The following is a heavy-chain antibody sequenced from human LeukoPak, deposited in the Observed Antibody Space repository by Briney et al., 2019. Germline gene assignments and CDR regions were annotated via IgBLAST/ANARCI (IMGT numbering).Heavy chain of an antibody. J-gene: IGHJ3*02. D-gene: IGHD3-16*02. CDR2: IYYSGST. V-gene: IGHV4-59*01. CDR1: GGSISSYY. Sequence: SETLSLTCTVSGGSISSYYWSWVRQPPGKGLEWIGYIYYSGSTNYNPSLKSRVTISVDTSKNQFSLKLSSVTAADTAVYYCARDRTYYDYVWGSYRAFDIWGQGTMVTVSS. CDR3: ARDRTYYDYVWGSYRAFDI.